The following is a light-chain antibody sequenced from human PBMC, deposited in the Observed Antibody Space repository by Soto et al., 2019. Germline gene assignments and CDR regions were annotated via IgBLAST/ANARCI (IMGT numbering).Light chain of an antibody. Sequence: DVVLTQSPLSLPVTLGQPASISCRSSQSFVHSDGNTYLHWFQQRPGQSPRRLIYRVSTRDSGVPDRFSGGGSGTEFTWKISRVEAEDVGFFYCMEGTYWPKTFGQWTKLEIK. V-gene: IGKV2-30*02. J-gene: IGKJ2*01. CDR1: QSFVHSDGNTY. CDR3: MEGTYWPKT. CDR2: RVS.